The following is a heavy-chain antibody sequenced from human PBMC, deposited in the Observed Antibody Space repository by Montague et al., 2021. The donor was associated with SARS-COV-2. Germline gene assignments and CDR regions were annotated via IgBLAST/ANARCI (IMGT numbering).Heavy chain of an antibody. CDR1: GDSITNHY. J-gene: IGHJ4*02. D-gene: IGHD4/OR15-4a*01. CDR2: MHFTGKT. V-gene: IGHV4-4*07. CDR3: ERDRFDFGAGRQGNIDF. Sequence: SETLSLTCSVSGDSITNHYWSWIRQPAGKGLEWIGRMHFTGKTNFSPFFGSRLPMSANTSKNQFSLKLTSVTAADTAIYFCERDRFDFGAGRQGNIDFWGQGTLVTVSS.